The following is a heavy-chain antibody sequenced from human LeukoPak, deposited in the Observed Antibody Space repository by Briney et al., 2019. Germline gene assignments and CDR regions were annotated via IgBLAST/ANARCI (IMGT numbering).Heavy chain of an antibody. D-gene: IGHD3-10*01. CDR3: AKNPFVGYGSDYFDD. Sequence: GGSLRLSCAASGFTFSSYAMTWVRQAPGKGLEWVSSIFGSGESTYYTGSVKGRFTISRDNSKNTLYLQMDSLRAEDTAVYYCAKNPFVGYGSDYFDDWGQGTLVTVSS. V-gene: IGHV3-23*01. CDR2: IFGSGEST. J-gene: IGHJ4*02. CDR1: GFTFSSYA.